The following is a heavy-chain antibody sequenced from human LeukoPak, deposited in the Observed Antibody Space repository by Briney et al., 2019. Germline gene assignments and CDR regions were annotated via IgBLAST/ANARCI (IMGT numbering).Heavy chain of an antibody. CDR3: ANSYDGKIVPFDN. J-gene: IGHJ4*02. CDR2: ILTSGST. Sequence: SETLSLTCTVPDGSISNSFWNWVRQPPGKGLEWIAYILTSGSTNYNPAFKSRVTLSVDTSKSQFSLRLNSVTASDTAVYYCANSYDGKIVPFDNWGQGTLVTVSS. CDR1: DGSISNSF. V-gene: IGHV4-4*09. D-gene: IGHD4-23*01.